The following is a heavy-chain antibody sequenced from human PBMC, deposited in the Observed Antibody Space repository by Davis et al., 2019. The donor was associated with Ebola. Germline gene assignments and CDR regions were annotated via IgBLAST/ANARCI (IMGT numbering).Heavy chain of an antibody. J-gene: IGHJ5*02. CDR1: GFTFSSYA. CDR2: ISGGGDST. CDR3: AKGYTSGWFPWFDP. Sequence: GESLKISCAASGFTFSSYAMSWVRQAPGKGLEWVSGISGGGDSTYYADSVKGRFTISRDFSKSTLFLQMSSLRAEDTAVYYCAKGYTSGWFPWFDPWGQGTLVTVSS. V-gene: IGHV3-23*01. D-gene: IGHD6-19*01.